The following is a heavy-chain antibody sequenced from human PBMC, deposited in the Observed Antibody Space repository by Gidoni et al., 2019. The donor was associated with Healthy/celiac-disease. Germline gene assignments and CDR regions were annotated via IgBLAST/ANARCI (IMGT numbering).Heavy chain of an antibody. J-gene: IGHJ4*02. CDR2: IIPIFGTA. Sequence: QVQLVQSGAEVKKPGSSVKVSCKASGGTFSSYAIRWVRQAPGQGLEWMGGIIPIFGTANYAQKFQGRVTITADESTSTAYMELSSLRSEDTAVYYCARTLAYCGGDCLANFDYWGQGTLVTVSS. D-gene: IGHD2-21*02. CDR3: ARTLAYCGGDCLANFDY. V-gene: IGHV1-69*01. CDR1: GGTFSSYA.